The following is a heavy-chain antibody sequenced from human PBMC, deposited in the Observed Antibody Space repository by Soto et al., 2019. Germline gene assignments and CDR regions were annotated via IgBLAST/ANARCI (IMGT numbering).Heavy chain of an antibody. V-gene: IGHV3-30-3*01. CDR2: ISYDGSNK. D-gene: IGHD3-3*01. Sequence: GGSLILSCAASGFTFSSYAMHWVRQAPGKGLERVAVISYDGSNKYYADSVKGRFTISRDNSKNTLYRQMNSLRAEDTAVYYCASRPDFGVLGAPLDYWGQGTLVTGSS. CDR3: ASRPDFGVLGAPLDY. CDR1: GFTFSSYA. J-gene: IGHJ4*02.